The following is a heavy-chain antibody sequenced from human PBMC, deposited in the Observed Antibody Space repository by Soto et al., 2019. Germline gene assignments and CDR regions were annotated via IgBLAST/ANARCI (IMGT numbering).Heavy chain of an antibody. Sequence: QVQLVQSGAEVTKPGSSVKVSCKTSGGTISNYAISWVRQAPGQGLEWVGGIIPLFGTTNYAQKFQGRVTITADESTRTAYMELSSLRSEDTAVYYCARGGFWSGYYSWFDPWGQGTLVTVSS. V-gene: IGHV1-69*12. J-gene: IGHJ5*02. CDR2: IIPLFGTT. CDR1: GGTISNYA. CDR3: ARGGFWSGYYSWFDP. D-gene: IGHD3-3*01.